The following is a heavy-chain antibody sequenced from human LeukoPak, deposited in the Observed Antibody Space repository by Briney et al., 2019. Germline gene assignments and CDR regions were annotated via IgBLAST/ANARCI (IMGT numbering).Heavy chain of an antibody. Sequence: GGSLRLSCAASGFTLASYAMHWVRQPPGKGVEWVTLLVYDGTNKQNADSVKGRFTISRDNSQNTVDLHMDSLRAEDTAVYYCARGGPLGDTNRFDFWGQGILVTVSS. J-gene: IGHJ4*02. V-gene: IGHV3-33*08. CDR1: GFTLASYA. CDR3: ARGGPLGDTNRFDF. CDR2: LVYDGTNK. D-gene: IGHD1-14*01.